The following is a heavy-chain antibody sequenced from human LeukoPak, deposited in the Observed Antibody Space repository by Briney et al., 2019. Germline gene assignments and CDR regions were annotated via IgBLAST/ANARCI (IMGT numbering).Heavy chain of an antibody. CDR1: GGSISSYY. Sequence: SETLSLTCTVSGGSISSYYWSCIRQPPGKGLEWIGCIYYSGSTNYNPSLKSRVTISVDTSKNQFSLKLSSVTAADTAVYYCARLGDYVWGSYRPYFDYWGQGTLVTVSS. CDR2: IYYSGST. V-gene: IGHV4-59*08. J-gene: IGHJ4*02. D-gene: IGHD3-16*02. CDR3: ARLGDYVWGSYRPYFDY.